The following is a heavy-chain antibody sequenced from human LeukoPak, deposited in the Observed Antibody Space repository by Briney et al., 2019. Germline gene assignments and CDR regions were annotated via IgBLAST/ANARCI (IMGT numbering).Heavy chain of an antibody. CDR1: GGSISSYY. CDR3: ARGESQSSLYNWFDP. Sequence: SETLSLTCTVSGGSISSYYWSWIRQPPGKGLEWIGYIYYGGSTNYNPSLKSRVTISVDTSKNQFSLKLSSVTAADTAVYYCARGESQSSLYNWFDPWGQGTLVTVSS. J-gene: IGHJ5*02. V-gene: IGHV4-59*01. CDR2: IYYGGST.